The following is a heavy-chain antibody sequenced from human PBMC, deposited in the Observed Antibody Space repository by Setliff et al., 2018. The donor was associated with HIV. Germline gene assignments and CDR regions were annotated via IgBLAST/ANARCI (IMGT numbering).Heavy chain of an antibody. D-gene: IGHD6-19*01. Sequence: SVKVSCKASGGTLSGFAISYAISWVRQAPGQGLEWMGGIIPVFGTTNYALKFQGRVTITADESTGTAYMELSSLRSEDTAVYYCARDGLLVAGIRFDYWGQGTLVTVSS. CDR2: IIPVFGTT. V-gene: IGHV1-69*13. CDR1: GGTLSGFAISYA. CDR3: ARDGLLVAGIRFDY. J-gene: IGHJ4*02.